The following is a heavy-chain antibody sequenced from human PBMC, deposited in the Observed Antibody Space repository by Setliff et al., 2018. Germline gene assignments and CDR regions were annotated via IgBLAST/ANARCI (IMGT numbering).Heavy chain of an antibody. CDR1: ADSISSSSQY. CDR3: ARESAGDESVRHLYYTDV. CDR2: VHHSGSL. Sequence: PSETLSLTCSVSADSISSSSQYWGLIRQPPGKGLEWVGGVHHSGSLYYNPSLKSRVTISMDTSKNQFSLGLTSVTAADTAVYYCARESAGDESVRHLYYTDVWGRGTTVTVSS. J-gene: IGHJ6*03. D-gene: IGHD1-1*01. V-gene: IGHV4-39*07.